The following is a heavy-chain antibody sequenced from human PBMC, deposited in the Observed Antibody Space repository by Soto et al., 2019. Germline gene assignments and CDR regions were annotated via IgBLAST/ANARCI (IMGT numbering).Heavy chain of an antibody. CDR3: ARGSDYYDSSGYYWGPDDAFDI. Sequence: GSLRLSCAASGFTFSSYEMNWVRQAPGKGLEWVSYISSSGSTIYYADSVKGRFTISRDNAKNSLYLQMNSLRAEDTAVYYCARGSDYYDSSGYYWGPDDAFDIWGQGTMVTVSS. V-gene: IGHV3-48*03. J-gene: IGHJ3*02. D-gene: IGHD3-22*01. CDR1: GFTFSSYE. CDR2: ISSSGSTI.